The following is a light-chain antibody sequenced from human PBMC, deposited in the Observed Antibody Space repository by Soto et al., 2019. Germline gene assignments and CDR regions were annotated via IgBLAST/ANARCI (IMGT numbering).Light chain of an antibody. J-gene: IGLJ3*02. V-gene: IGLV1-51*01. CDR1: SSNIGNNY. CDR2: DND. CDR3: GTWDSSLSALWV. Sequence: QSVLTQPPSVSAAPGQKVTISCSGSSSNIGNNYVSWYRQLPGTAPKLLIYDNDKRPSGIPDRFSGSKSGTSATLGITGLQTGDEADYYCGTWDSSLSALWVFGGGTKLTVL.